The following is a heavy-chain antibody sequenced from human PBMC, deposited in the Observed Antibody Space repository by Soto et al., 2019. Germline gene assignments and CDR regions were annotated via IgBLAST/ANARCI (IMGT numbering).Heavy chain of an antibody. CDR3: XXXXXXXXXADY. CDR2: ISAHDGST. V-gene: IGHV1-18*01. CDR1: GYXFPSYG. Sequence: QVQLVQSGAEVKKPGASVKVSCKXSGYXFPSYGVSWVRQAPGQGLEWVGWISAHDGSTNYAPKVQGRVTMITETSTNIAYMELRSLRSDDTAXXXXXXXXXXXXXADYWGQGTLVTVSS. J-gene: IGHJ4*02.